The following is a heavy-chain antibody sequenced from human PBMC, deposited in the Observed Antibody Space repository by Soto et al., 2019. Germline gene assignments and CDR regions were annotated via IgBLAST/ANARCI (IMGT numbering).Heavy chain of an antibody. CDR1: GFTFSSYG. Sequence: QVQLVESGGGVVQPGRSLRLSCAASGFTFSSYGMHWVRQAPGKGLEWVATIWYDAANKYYADSVKGRFTISRDNSKNTLYLQMNSLRAEDSAVYFCAKELEGNVDSGTVTFHGDYWGQGTLVTVSS. D-gene: IGHD5-18*01. J-gene: IGHJ4*02. CDR3: AKELEGNVDSGTVTFHGDY. CDR2: IWYDAANK. V-gene: IGHV3-33*06.